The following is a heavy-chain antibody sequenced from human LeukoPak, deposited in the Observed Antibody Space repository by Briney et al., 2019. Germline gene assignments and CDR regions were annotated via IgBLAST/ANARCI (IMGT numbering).Heavy chain of an antibody. CDR3: ARPPLLDY. J-gene: IGHJ4*02. Sequence: SETLSLTCTVSGGSITSYYWSWIRQPPGKGLEWIGYIYYSGSTNYNPSLKSRVTISLNTSKNQFSLKLTSVTAADTAVYYCARPPLLDYWGQGTLVTVSS. CDR1: GGSITSYY. CDR2: IYYSGST. V-gene: IGHV4-59*01.